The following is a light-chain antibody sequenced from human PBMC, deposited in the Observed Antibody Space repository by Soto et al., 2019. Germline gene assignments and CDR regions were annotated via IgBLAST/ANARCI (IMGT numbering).Light chain of an antibody. Sequence: IQMTQSPSSLSASVGDRVTITCRASEGIPNYLAWYQKKPGEAPNLLIYDASILHSGVPSRFSGGGSGTDFTLTISSLQPEDVASYYCQRYNTAVMAFGQGTRLDIK. CDR2: DAS. CDR1: EGIPNY. CDR3: QRYNTAVMA. J-gene: IGKJ5*01. V-gene: IGKV1-27*01.